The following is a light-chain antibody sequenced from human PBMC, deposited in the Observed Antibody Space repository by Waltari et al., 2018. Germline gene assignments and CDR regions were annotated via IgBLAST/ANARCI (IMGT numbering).Light chain of an antibody. J-gene: IGLJ1*01. CDR2: GNN. CDR3: QSYDSSLSGSEV. CDR1: SSNIGAGYD. Sequence: RSSNIGAGYDVHWYQQLPGTAPKLLIFGNNNRPSGVPDRFSGSKSGTSASRAITGLQAEDEADYYCQSYDSSLSGSEVFGTGTKVTVL. V-gene: IGLV1-40*01.